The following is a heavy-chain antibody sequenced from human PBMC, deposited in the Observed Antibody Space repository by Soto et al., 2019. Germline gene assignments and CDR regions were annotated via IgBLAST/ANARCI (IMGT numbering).Heavy chain of an antibody. J-gene: IGHJ4*02. CDR1: GGTFSSYS. CDR2: IIPIFGTA. Sequence: QVQLVQSGAEVKKPGSSVKVSCKASGGTFSSYSINWVRQAPGQGLEWMGEIIPIFGTANYAQKFQGRVTMTADESTSTAYMELSSLRAEDTAVYYCAIDGGRHSGGIDYWGQGTLVTVSS. V-gene: IGHV1-69*01. D-gene: IGHD1-26*01. CDR3: AIDGGRHSGGIDY.